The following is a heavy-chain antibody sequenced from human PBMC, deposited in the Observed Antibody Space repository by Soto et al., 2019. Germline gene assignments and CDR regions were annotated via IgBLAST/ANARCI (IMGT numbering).Heavy chain of an antibody. CDR3: ARFSPSGNWFDP. CDR2: IYYSGST. V-gene: IGHV4-59*01. J-gene: IGHJ5*02. Sequence: SETLSLTCTVSGGSISSYYWSWIRQPPGKGLEWIGYIYYSGSTNYNPSLKSRVTISVDTSKNQFSLKLSSVTAADTAVYYCARFSPSGNWFDPWGQGTLVTVSS. CDR1: GGSISSYY.